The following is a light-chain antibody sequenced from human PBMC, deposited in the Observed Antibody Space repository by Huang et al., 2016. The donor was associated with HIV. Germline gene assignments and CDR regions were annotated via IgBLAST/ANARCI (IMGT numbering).Light chain of an antibody. CDR3: MQGSHWPPT. J-gene: IGKJ3*01. Sequence: DVVMTQSPLSLPVTLGQPASISCRSRESLVYSDGNTYLNWLQQRPGQSPSRLIYKVSIRDSGVPDRFSGSGSGTNFTLKISRVEAEDVGIYYCMQGSHWPPTFGPGTKVDFK. CDR2: KVS. CDR1: ESLVYSDGNTY. V-gene: IGKV2-30*01.